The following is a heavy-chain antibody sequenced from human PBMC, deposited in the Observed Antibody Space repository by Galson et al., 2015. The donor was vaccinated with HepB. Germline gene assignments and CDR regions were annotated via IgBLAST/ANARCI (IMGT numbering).Heavy chain of an antibody. CDR1: GGTLSSFA. CDR3: ARNVVTMSSYGMDV. D-gene: IGHD3-22*01. J-gene: IGHJ6*02. CDR2: FIPDLGIA. V-gene: IGHV1-69*04. Sequence: SVKVSCKVSGGTLSSFAISWVRQAPGQGLEWMGRFIPDLGIANYAQKLQGRVTMTADTSTSTAYMELRSLRSDDTAVYYCARNVVTMSSYGMDVWGQGTTVTVSS.